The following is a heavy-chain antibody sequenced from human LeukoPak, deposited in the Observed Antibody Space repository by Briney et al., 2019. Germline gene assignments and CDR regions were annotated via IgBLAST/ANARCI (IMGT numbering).Heavy chain of an antibody. CDR2: FDPEDGET. CDR1: GYTLTELS. CDR3: ATDLYYSLDY. Sequence: GASVKVSCKVSGYTLTELSMHWVRQAPGKGLEWMGGFDPEDGETIYAQKFQGRVTITEDTSTDTAYMELSSLRSEDTAVYYCATDLYYSLDYWGQGTLVTVSS. J-gene: IGHJ4*02. V-gene: IGHV1-24*01. D-gene: IGHD3-10*01.